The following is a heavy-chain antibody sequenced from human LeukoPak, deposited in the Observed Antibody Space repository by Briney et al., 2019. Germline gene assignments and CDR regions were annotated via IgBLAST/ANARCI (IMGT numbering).Heavy chain of an antibody. D-gene: IGHD2-15*01. CDR2: ICAYNGYK. J-gene: IGHJ1*01. V-gene: IGHV1-18*01. Sequence: ASVKVSCTASGYTLTSFSISWVRQAPGHGLEWMGWICAYNGYKDYAQKLQGRVTMTTETSTNTAYMELRSLRSDDTAVYYCVRGDCSGVSCYLPEYFRHWGQGTLVTVSS. CDR3: VRGDCSGVSCYLPEYFRH. CDR1: GYTLTSFS.